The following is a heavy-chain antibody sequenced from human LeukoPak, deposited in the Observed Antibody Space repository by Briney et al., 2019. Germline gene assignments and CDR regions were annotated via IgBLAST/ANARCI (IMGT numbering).Heavy chain of an antibody. Sequence: GGSLRLSCAASGFTVSSHYMSWVRQAPGKGLEWVSVTYSGGTILYAESVKGRFTISRDTSKNTLYFQMNSLRVEDTAVYYCARLNLFPMGRGVNIDAFDIWGQGTMVTVSS. CDR1: GFTVSSHY. V-gene: IGHV3-53*01. D-gene: IGHD3-10*01. CDR3: ARLNLFPMGRGVNIDAFDI. CDR2: TYSGGTI. J-gene: IGHJ3*02.